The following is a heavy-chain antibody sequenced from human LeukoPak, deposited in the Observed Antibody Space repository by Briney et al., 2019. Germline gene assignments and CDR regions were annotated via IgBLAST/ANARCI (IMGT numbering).Heavy chain of an antibody. CDR2: IYHSGST. D-gene: IGHD5-18*01. Sequence: SETLSLTCAVSGDSISSGHWWTWVRQPPRKGLEWIGEIYHSGSTNYNPSLKSRVTISVDKSKNQFSLKLSSVTAADTAVYHCAREGMGGYNYAAWGQGTLVTVSP. J-gene: IGHJ4*02. CDR1: GDSISSGHW. V-gene: IGHV4-4*02. CDR3: AREGMGGYNYAA.